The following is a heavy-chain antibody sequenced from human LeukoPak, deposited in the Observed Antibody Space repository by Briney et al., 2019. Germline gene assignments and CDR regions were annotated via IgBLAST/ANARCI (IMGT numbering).Heavy chain of an antibody. D-gene: IGHD3-9*01. V-gene: IGHV3-9*01. CDR3: AKDEGRYFDWFFDY. CDR2: ISWNSGSI. CDR1: GFTFDDYA. J-gene: IGHJ4*02. Sequence: HPGGSLRLSCAASGFTFDDYAMHWVRQAPGKGLEWVSGISWNSGSIGYADSVKGRFTISRDNAKNSLYLQMNSLRAEDTAVYYCAKDEGRYFDWFFDYWGQGTLVTVSS.